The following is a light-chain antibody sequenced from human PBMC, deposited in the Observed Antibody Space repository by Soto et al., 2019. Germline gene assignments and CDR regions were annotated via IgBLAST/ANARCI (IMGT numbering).Light chain of an antibody. V-gene: IGKV1-9*01. Sequence: DIQLTQSPSFLSASVGDRVIVTCRASQGISRDLSWYQEKPGKAPKVLIYAASTLQSGVPSRFSGSGSGTEFTLTISSQQPEDFATYHCQQVNSYPITFGQGTRLDMK. CDR3: QQVNSYPIT. CDR2: AAS. J-gene: IGKJ5*01. CDR1: QGISRD.